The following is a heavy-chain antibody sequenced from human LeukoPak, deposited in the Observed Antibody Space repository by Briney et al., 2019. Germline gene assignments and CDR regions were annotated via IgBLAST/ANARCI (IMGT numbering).Heavy chain of an antibody. D-gene: IGHD5-18*01. J-gene: IGHJ6*03. CDR1: GGSISSYY. CDR3: ARRAWGANTAMAQINYYYYYMDV. Sequence: SETLSLTCTVSGGSISSYYGGWIRQPPGKGLEWIGYIDDSGNTNYIPSLKSRVTISVDTSKTHFSLKLSSVTAADTAVYYCARRAWGANTAMAQINYYYYYMDVWGKGTTVTVSS. V-gene: IGHV4-59*08. CDR2: IDDSGNT.